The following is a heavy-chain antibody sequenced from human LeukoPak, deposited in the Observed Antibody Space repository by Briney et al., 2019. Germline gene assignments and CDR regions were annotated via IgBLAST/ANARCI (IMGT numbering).Heavy chain of an antibody. J-gene: IGHJ4*02. V-gene: IGHV4-59*01. CDR3: ARAGWDDFWSGYSYYFDY. D-gene: IGHD3-3*01. Sequence: PSETLSLTCTVSGGSISSYYWSWIRQPPGKGLEWIGYIYYSGSTNYNPSLTSRVTISVDTSKNQFSLKLSSVTAADTAVYYCARAGWDDFWSGYSYYFDYWGQGTLVTVSS. CDR1: GGSISSYY. CDR2: IYYSGST.